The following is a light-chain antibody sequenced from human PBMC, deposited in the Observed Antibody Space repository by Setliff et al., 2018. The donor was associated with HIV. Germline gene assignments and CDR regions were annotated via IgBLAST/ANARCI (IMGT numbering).Light chain of an antibody. CDR1: SSDVGGYNY. CDR3: KSFTDRSIWV. V-gene: IGLV2-14*03. CDR2: DVR. Sequence: QSALPQPASVSGSPGQSITISCTGTSSDVGGYNYVSWYQQHPGKAPRLLIYDVRNRPSGVSSRFSGSRSGNTASLTISGLQTEDEADYYCKSFTDRSIWVFGGGTKVTVL. J-gene: IGLJ3*02.